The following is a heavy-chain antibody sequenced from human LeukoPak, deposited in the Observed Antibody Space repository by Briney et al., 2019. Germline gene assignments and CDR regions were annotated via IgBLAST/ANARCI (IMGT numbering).Heavy chain of an antibody. CDR3: AKKLPPASFYFDF. Sequence: GGALRLSCLASRCTFADYDMTGVRQAPGKGLEYVSRIGSGGYMFYAVSVKGRFFISRDNSKRTLFLLMNSLRSDDTAVFFCAKKLPPASFYFDFWGQGSLVSV. CDR2: IGSGGYM. CDR1: RCTFADYD. D-gene: IGHD3-16*02. V-gene: IGHV3-23*01. J-gene: IGHJ4*02.